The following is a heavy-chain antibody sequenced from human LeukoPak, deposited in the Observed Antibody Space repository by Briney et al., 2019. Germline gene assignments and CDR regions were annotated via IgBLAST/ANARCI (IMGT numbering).Heavy chain of an antibody. CDR2: MSGGGGST. J-gene: IGHJ4*02. CDR1: GFTFSSYA. D-gene: IGHD3-10*01. V-gene: IGHV3-23*01. Sequence: GGSLRLSCAASGFTFSSYAMSWVRQAPGKGLEWVSAMSGGGGSTYYADSMKGRFTISRDNSKNTLFLQMNSLRAEDTAVYYCAKDHNGSGSYWWGQGTLVTVSS. CDR3: AKDHNGSGSYW.